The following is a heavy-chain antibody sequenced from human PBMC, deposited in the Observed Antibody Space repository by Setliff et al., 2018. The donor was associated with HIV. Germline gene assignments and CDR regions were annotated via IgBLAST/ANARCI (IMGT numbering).Heavy chain of an antibody. Sequence: SETLSLTCTVSGGSISSSSYYWGWIRQPPGKGLEWIGSIYYSGSTYYNPSLKSRVTISRDTSKNQFSLKLSSVTAADTAVYYCARAPTVVTLLDYWGQGTLVTSPQ. V-gene: IGHV4-39*07. CDR2: IYYSGST. CDR3: ARAPTVVTLLDY. D-gene: IGHD4-17*01. CDR1: GGSISSSSYY. J-gene: IGHJ4*02.